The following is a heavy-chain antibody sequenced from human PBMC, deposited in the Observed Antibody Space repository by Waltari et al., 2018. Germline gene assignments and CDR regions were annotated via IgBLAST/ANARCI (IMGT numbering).Heavy chain of an antibody. CDR3: ARGGLTGTLSRGDYYYGMDV. D-gene: IGHD1-20*01. J-gene: IGHJ6*02. Sequence: EVQLVESGGGLVQPGGSLSLPCAASGFPFSSYAMHWVRQAPGKGLEYVSAISSNGGSTYYANSVKGRFTISRDNSKNTLYLQMGSLRAEDMAVYYCARGGLTGTLSRGDYYYGMDVWGQGP. CDR2: ISSNGGST. CDR1: GFPFSSYA. V-gene: IGHV3-64*01.